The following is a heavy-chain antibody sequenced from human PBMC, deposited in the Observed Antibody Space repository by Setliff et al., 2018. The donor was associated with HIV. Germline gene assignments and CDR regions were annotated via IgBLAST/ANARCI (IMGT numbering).Heavy chain of an antibody. J-gene: IGHJ4*02. CDR2: VSNGGDT. Sequence: LSLTCAVSGGSTTNYYLTWIRQPPGKGLEWIGSVSNGGDTNYNPSLKSRVSLSLDTSKTQFSLKLTSVTAADTAVYYCARATYTTLFGVLMGGGLQYWGPGTLVTVSS. CDR1: GGSTTNYY. D-gene: IGHD3-3*01. V-gene: IGHV4-59*01. CDR3: ARATYTTLFGVLMGGGLQY.